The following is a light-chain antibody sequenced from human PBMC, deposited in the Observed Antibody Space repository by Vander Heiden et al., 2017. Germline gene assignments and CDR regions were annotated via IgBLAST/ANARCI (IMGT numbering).Light chain of an antibody. CDR3: AAWDDSRNGWV. CDR2: SNN. V-gene: IGLV1-44*01. Sequence: SVLTQPPSASWTPGQRVTISCSCSSSNIGSNTVNWYQQPPGKAPKLLIYSNNQRPSGVPDRFSGSKSGTSATLAISGLQAEDEADYYCAAWDDSRNGWVFGGGTKLTVL. CDR1: SSNIGSNT. J-gene: IGLJ3*02.